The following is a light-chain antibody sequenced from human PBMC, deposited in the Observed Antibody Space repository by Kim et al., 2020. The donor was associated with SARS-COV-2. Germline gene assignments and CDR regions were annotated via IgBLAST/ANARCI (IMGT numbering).Light chain of an antibody. V-gene: IGKV3-15*01. CDR1: QSVSTN. CDR3: HQYDDWPRS. J-gene: IGKJ2*03. CDR2: GVT. Sequence: EIVLTQSPATLSVYPGESVTLSCRASQSVSTNLAWYHQKPGQSPRLLMYGVTTRAGGIPARFSGSGSGTDFNLTISGLQSEDFAVYYCHQYDDWPRSFGQGTKLEI.